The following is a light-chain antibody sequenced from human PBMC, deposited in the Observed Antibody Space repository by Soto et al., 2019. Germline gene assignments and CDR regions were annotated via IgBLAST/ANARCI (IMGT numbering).Light chain of an antibody. CDR3: QTWGTGIHV. CDR1: SGHSSYA. CDR2: LNSDGSH. V-gene: IGLV4-69*01. J-gene: IGLJ1*01. Sequence: QAVVTQSPSASASLGASVKLTCTLSSGHSSYAIAWHQQQPEKGPRYLMKLNSDGSHSKGDGIPDRFSGSSSGAERYLTISSLQPEDEADYYCQTWGTGIHVFGTGTKVTVL.